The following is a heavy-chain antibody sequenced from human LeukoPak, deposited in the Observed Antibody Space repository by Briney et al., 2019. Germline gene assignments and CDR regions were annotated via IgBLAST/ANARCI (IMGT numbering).Heavy chain of an antibody. D-gene: IGHD3-22*01. CDR3: ARGTYYDSSGPDY. CDR1: GFTFSSYW. CDR2: INSDGSST. Sequence: PGGSLRLSCAASGFTFSSYWMHWVRQAPGKGLVWVSRINSDGSSTNYVDSVKGRFTISRDNAKNTLYLQMNSLRAEDTAVYYCARGTYYDSSGPDYWGQGTLVTVSS. V-gene: IGHV3-74*01. J-gene: IGHJ4*02.